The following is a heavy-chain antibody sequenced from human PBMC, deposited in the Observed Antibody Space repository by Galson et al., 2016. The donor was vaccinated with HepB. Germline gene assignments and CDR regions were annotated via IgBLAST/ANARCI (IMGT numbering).Heavy chain of an antibody. CDR3: ARYGDEAGWNFHQ. CDR1: RFTFSNYG. V-gene: IGHV3-7*03. D-gene: IGHD6-19*01. Sequence: SLRLSCAASRFTFSNYGMHWVRQAPGKGLEWVASIKEDASKAFYADSVKGRFTISRDNVEDSLSLQVNSLRSEDTAVYYCARYGDEAGWNFHQWGQGTLVTVSS. J-gene: IGHJ1*01. CDR2: IKEDASKA.